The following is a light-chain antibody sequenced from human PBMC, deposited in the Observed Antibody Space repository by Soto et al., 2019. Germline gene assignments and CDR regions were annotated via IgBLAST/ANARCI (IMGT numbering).Light chain of an antibody. CDR2: AAS. CDR3: QQLNSYLL. V-gene: IGKV1-9*01. Sequence: DIQLTQSPSFLSASVGDRVTITCRASQGISSYLAWYQQKPGKAPKLLIYAASTLQSEVPSRFSGSGSGTEFTLTNSSPQPEDFATYYCQQLNSYLLFGPGTKVDIK. CDR1: QGISSY. J-gene: IGKJ3*01.